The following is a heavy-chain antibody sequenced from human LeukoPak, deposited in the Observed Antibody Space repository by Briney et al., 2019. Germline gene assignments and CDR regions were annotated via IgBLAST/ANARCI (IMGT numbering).Heavy chain of an antibody. V-gene: IGHV3-30*02. CDR2: IHFDGSTK. Sequence: SGGSLRLSCAASGFTFSSYGMHWARQAPGKGLEWVAFIHFDGSTKYSGDSVKGRFTVSRDNSKNTLYLQMNSLRPEDTAVYYCAKDQCTRTSCDGYPGHWGQGTLVTVSS. J-gene: IGHJ4*02. CDR1: GFTFSSYG. CDR3: AKDQCTRTSCDGYPGH. D-gene: IGHD2-2*01.